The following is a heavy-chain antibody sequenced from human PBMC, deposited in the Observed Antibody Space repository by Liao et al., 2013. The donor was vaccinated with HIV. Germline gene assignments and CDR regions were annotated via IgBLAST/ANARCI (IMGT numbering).Heavy chain of an antibody. V-gene: IGHV4-4*07. Sequence: QVQLQESGPGLVKPSETLSLTCTVSGGSISSYYWSWIRQPAGKGLEWIGRIYTSGSTNYNPSLKSRVTISVDTSKNQFSLKLSSVTAADTAVYYCARGEINDFWSGYYSPVGSDIWGQGTMVTVSS. D-gene: IGHD3-3*01. CDR2: IYTSGST. CDR3: ARGEINDFWSGYYSPVGSDI. CDR1: GGSISSYY. J-gene: IGHJ3*02.